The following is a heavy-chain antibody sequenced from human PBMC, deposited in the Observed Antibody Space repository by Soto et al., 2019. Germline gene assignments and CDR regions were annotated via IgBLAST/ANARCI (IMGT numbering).Heavy chain of an antibody. CDR2: IWYDGSRK. CDR1: GFTFSSYA. CDR3: AGEGDCSNGVCDGGDYFDY. Sequence: PGGSLRLSCAVSGFTFSSYAMHWVRQAPGKGLEWVAVIWYDGSRKYYADSVRGRFTISRDNSKNTLYLQMDSLRAEDTAVYYCAGEGDCSNGVCDGGDYFDYWGQGTLVTVSS. J-gene: IGHJ4*02. V-gene: IGHV3-33*03. D-gene: IGHD2-8*01.